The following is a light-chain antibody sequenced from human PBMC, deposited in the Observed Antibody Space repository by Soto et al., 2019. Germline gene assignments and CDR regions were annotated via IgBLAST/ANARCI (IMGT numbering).Light chain of an antibody. CDR1: QSVSSSY. V-gene: IGKV3-20*01. Sequence: EIVLTQSPGTLSLSPGERATLSCRASQSVSSSYLAWYQQKPVQAPRLLIYGASSRATGIPDRFSGSGSGTDFTLTISRLEPEDFAVYYRQQYGSSSYTFGQGTKLEIK. J-gene: IGKJ2*01. CDR2: GAS. CDR3: QQYGSSSYT.